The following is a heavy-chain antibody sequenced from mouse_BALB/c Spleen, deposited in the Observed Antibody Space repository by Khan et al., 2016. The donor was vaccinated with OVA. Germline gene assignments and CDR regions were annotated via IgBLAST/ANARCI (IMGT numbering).Heavy chain of an antibody. J-gene: IGHJ3*01. D-gene: IGHD1-3*01. CDR2: MIYSGYT. CDR1: GDSITSGF. Sequence: EVQLQESGPSLVQPSQTLSLTCSVTGDSITSGFWSWVRKFPGNKLEYMGYMIYSGYTYYNPSLTGRFSITRHTSKNQYYLQLNSVTTEDTATYYCARSTYKYAFAYWGQGALVTVSA. CDR3: ARSTYKYAFAY. V-gene: IGHV3-8*02.